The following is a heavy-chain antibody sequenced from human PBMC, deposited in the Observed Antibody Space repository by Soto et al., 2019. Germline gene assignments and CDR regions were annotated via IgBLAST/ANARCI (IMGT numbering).Heavy chain of an antibody. V-gene: IGHV1-18*04. D-gene: IGHD3-10*01. CDR3: ARVQVLPNPAADF. J-gene: IGHJ4*02. CDR2: ISARNSDT. CDR1: GYTITTNG. Sequence: ASVKVSCKASGYTITTNGIIWVRQAPGQHLEWLGWISARNSDTKYAPGFQRRVTLTTDTSQTTADMELMNLRSDATAVYFCARVQVLPNPAADFWGQGTLVTVSS.